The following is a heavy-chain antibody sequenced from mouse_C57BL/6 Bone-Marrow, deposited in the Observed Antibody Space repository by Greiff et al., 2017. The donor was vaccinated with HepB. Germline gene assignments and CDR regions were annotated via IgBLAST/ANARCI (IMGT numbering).Heavy chain of an antibody. V-gene: IGHV5-4*01. CDR1: GFTFSSYA. CDR2: ISDGGSYT. Sequence: EVHLVESGGGLVKPGGSLKLSCAASGFTFSSYAMSWVRQTPEKRLEWVATISDGGSYTYYPDNVKGRFTISRDNAKNNLYLQMSHLKSEDTAMYYCARYYGSYYAMDYWGQGTSVTVSS. J-gene: IGHJ4*01. D-gene: IGHD1-1*01. CDR3: ARYYGSYYAMDY.